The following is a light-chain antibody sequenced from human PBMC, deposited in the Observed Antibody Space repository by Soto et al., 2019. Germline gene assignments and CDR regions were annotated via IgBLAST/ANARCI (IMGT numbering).Light chain of an antibody. V-gene: IGLV1-36*01. Sequence: QSVLTQPPSVSEAPRQRVTISCSGSSSNIGNNAVNGYQQLPGKAPKLLIYYDDLLPSGVSDRFSGSKSGTSASPAISGLPSEDEAAYYCAAWDDSLNGYVFGTGTKVTVL. J-gene: IGLJ1*01. CDR2: YDD. CDR1: SSNIGNNA. CDR3: AAWDDSLNGYV.